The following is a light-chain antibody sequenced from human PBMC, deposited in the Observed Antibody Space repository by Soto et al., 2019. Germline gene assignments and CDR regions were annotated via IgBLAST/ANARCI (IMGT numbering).Light chain of an antibody. J-gene: IGKJ3*01. CDR2: GAS. CDR1: QSVSSN. V-gene: IGKV3-15*01. CDR3: QQYNNWPPFT. Sequence: EIVMTQSPATLSVSPGERATLSCRASQSVSSNLAWYQQKPGQAPRLLIYGASTRATGIPARFSGSGSGTDFTLTISSLQSEDFAVHYCQQYNNWPPFTFGPGTKVDIK.